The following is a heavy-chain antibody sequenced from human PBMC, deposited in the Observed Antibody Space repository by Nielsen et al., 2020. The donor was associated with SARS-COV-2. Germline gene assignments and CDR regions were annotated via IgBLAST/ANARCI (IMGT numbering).Heavy chain of an antibody. D-gene: IGHD2-15*01. J-gene: IGHJ4*02. Sequence: GESLKISCTASGFNFAEYGMTWVRQAPGKGLEWVSYMSGDGNTRYYAGSVKGRFTISRDNAKDSLFLQMNSLTAEDTAVYYCARDAPGGLTPFDYWGQGTLVTVSS. CDR1: GFNFAEYG. V-gene: IGHV3-48*03. CDR3: ARDAPGGLTPFDY. CDR2: MSGDGNTR.